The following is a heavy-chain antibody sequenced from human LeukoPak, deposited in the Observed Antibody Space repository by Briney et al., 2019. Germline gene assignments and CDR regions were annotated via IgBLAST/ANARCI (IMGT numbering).Heavy chain of an antibody. Sequence: VXQASGQXXGWRGWXNPNSGNTGYAQKCQGRGTMTRNTSISTAYMELSSLRSQDTAVYYCARLGSLGRVVPAVYYGMDVWGQGTTVTVSS. CDR2: XNPNSGNT. V-gene: IGHV1-8*01. CDR3: ARLGSLGRVVPAVYYGMDV. J-gene: IGHJ6*02. D-gene: IGHD2-2*01.